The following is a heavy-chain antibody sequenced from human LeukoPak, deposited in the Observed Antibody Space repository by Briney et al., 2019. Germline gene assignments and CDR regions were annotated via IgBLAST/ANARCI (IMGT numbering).Heavy chain of an antibody. D-gene: IGHD6-13*01. Sequence: PGGSLRLSCAASGFTFSSYAMAWVRQAPGQGLEWVSSISGSGGNTYYADSVKGRFTISRDNSKNTLYLQMNSLRAEDTAVYFCAKSMGTAYGSSWDFDYWGQGTLVTVSS. CDR3: AKSMGTAYGSSWDFDY. CDR1: GFTFSSYA. J-gene: IGHJ4*02. V-gene: IGHV3-23*01. CDR2: ISGSGGNT.